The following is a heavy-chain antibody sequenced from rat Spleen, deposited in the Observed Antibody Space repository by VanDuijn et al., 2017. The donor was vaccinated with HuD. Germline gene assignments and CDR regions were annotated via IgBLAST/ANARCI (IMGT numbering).Heavy chain of an antibody. D-gene: IGHD1-12*03. CDR1: GFIFSNYD. CDR2: ISSGGGNT. Sequence: EVQLVESGGGLVQPGRSLKLSCAASGFIFSNYDMAWVRQAPTKGLEWVASISSGGGNTYHRDSVKGRFTISRDNAESTLYLQMNSLRSEDTATYYCARHGYYDGYYPYFDYWGQGVMVTVSS. J-gene: IGHJ2*01. CDR3: ARHGYYDGYYPYFDY. V-gene: IGHV5S23*01.